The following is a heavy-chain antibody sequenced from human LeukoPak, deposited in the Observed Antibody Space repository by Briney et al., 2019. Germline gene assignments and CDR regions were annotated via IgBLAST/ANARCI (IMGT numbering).Heavy chain of an antibody. CDR3: AKMSGFGESQDNDY. V-gene: IGHV3-7*01. D-gene: IGHD3-10*01. J-gene: IGHJ4*02. Sequence: GGSLRLSCAASGFTFSSYWMSWVRQAPGKGLEWVANIKQDGSEKYYVDSVKGRFTISRDNAKNSLYLQMNSLRAEDTAVYYCAKMSGFGESQDNDYWGQGTLVTVSS. CDR1: GFTFSSYW. CDR2: IKQDGSEK.